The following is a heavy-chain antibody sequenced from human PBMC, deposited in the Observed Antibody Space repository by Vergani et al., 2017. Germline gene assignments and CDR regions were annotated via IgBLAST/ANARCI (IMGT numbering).Heavy chain of an antibody. V-gene: IGHV3-9*01. Sequence: EVQLVESGGGLVQPGRSLRLSCAASGFTFDDYAMHWVRQAPGKGLEWVSGISWNSGSIGYADSVKGRFTISRDNSKNTLYLQMNSLRAEDTAVYYCAKRGVRGRFDPWGQGTLVTVSS. CDR3: AKRGVRGRFDP. CDR2: ISWNSGSI. D-gene: IGHD3-10*01. J-gene: IGHJ5*02. CDR1: GFTFDDYA.